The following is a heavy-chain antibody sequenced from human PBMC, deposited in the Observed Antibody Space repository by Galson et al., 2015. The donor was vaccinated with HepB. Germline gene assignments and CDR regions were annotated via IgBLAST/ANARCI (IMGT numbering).Heavy chain of an antibody. J-gene: IGHJ4*02. CDR3: ARTGERGFSS. CDR1: GGSFSGYY. V-gene: IGHV4-34*01. CDR2: INHSGST. Sequence: TLSLTCAVYGGSFSGYYWSWIRQPPGKGLEWIGEINHSGSTNYNPSLKSRVTISVDTSKNQFSLKLSSVTAADTAVYYCARTGERGFSSWGQGTLVTVSS. D-gene: IGHD4-17*01.